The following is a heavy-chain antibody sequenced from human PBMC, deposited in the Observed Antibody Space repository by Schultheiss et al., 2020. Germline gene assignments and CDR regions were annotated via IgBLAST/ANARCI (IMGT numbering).Heavy chain of an antibody. CDR2: IYYSGST. CDR1: GGSISSGGYY. CDR3: ARRRTGAFDY. V-gene: IGHV4-31*03. D-gene: IGHD1-1*01. J-gene: IGHJ4*02. Sequence: SETLSLTCTVSGGSISSGGYYWSWIRQHPGKGLEWIGYIYYSGSTYYNPSLKSRVTISVDTSKNQFSLKLSSVTAADTAVYYCARRRTGAFDYWGQGTLVTVYS.